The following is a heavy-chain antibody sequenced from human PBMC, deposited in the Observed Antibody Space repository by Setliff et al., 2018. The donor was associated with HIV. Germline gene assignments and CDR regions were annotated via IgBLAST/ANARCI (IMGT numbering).Heavy chain of an antibody. Sequence: PSETLSLTCNVSGFSIGNFYYWGWVRQPPGKGLEWVGSMYPNGRTYYNPSVKSRVTISVDTSKNQFFLKLSSVTAADTAMYYCATPHREREDDAFDIWGQRTKVTVSS. D-gene: IGHD1-1*01. CDR1: GFSIGNFYY. J-gene: IGHJ3*02. CDR3: ATPHREREDDAFDI. V-gene: IGHV4-38-2*02. CDR2: MYPNGRT.